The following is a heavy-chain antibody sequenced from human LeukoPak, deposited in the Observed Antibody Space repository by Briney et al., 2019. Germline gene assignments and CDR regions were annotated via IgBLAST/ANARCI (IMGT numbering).Heavy chain of an antibody. CDR1: GESFSGYY. D-gene: IGHD4-23*01. J-gene: IGHJ5*02. CDR2: INHSGST. CDR3: ARSTGVRRWFDP. V-gene: IGHV4-34*01. Sequence: PSETLSLTCAVYGESFSGYYWSWIRQPPGKGLEWIGEINHSGSTNYNPSLRSRVTISVDTSKNQFSLKLSSVTAADTAVYYCARSTGVRRWFDPWGQGTLVTVSS.